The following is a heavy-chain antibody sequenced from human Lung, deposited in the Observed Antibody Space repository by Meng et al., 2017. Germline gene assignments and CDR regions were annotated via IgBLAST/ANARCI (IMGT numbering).Heavy chain of an antibody. V-gene: IGHV1-3*01. CDR1: GYTFTSSS. CDR3: ARERGVGATHWFDP. D-gene: IGHD1-26*01. Sequence: QVQLVQSGAELKRPGSSVRLSCHASGYTFTSSSLHWLRQAPGQGPEWMGWINAGGGNKIYSSKFEARLTITLNTPETTVYMDLTNLRSEDTAVYYCARERGVGATHWFDPWGQGTLVTVSS. J-gene: IGHJ5*02. CDR2: INAGGGNK.